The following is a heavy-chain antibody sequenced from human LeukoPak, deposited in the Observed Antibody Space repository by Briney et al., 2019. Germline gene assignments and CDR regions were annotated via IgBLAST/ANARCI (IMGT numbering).Heavy chain of an antibody. V-gene: IGHV3-23*01. CDR2: ISGSGGST. CDR1: GFSFSDYS. Sequence: GGSLRLSCAASGFSFSDYSMSWVRQAPGKGLEWVSAISGSGGSTYYADSVKGRFTISRDNSKNTLYLQMNSLRADDTAVYYCARDGRGPADYWGQGTLVTISS. CDR3: ARDGRGPADY. D-gene: IGHD5-24*01. J-gene: IGHJ4*02.